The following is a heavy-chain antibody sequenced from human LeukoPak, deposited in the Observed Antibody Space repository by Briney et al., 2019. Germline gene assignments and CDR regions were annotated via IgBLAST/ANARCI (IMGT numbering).Heavy chain of an antibody. J-gene: IGHJ4*02. V-gene: IGHV4-38-2*02. Sequence: SETLSLTCIVSGYSISTDHYWGWIRQSPGKGREWIGTIHRSEGPYYNPSLRRRLTISVDTSKNQFSLKLTSVTAADTAVYYCSRSLKDINSSGGYDYWGQGSLVTVSS. D-gene: IGHD6-6*01. CDR2: IHRSEGP. CDR3: SRSLKDINSSGGYDY. CDR1: GYSISTDHY.